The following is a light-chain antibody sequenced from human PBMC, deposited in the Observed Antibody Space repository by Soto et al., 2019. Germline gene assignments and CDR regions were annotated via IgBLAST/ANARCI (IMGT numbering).Light chain of an antibody. Sequence: DIQMTQSPSTLSGAVGDGVIITCQASQDIYKYLNWYQQKPGKAPKLLIYDASNLESGVPSRFGGSGSGTDFTLTISRLQPEDFATYYCQQTNTFPRTFGQGTKVDIK. CDR3: QQTNTFPRT. J-gene: IGKJ1*01. V-gene: IGKV1-33*01. CDR1: QDIYKY. CDR2: DAS.